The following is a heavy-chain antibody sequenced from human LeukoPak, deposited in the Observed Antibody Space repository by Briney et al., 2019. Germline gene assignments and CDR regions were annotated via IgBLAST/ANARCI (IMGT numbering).Heavy chain of an antibody. Sequence: ASVKVSCKASGGTFSSYAISWVRQAPGQGLEWMGRIIPIPGIANYAQKFQGRVTITADKSTSTAYMELSSLRSEDTAVYYCARNGGTSSLDYYYYGMDVWGQGTTVTVSS. J-gene: IGHJ6*02. V-gene: IGHV1-69*04. D-gene: IGHD2-2*01. CDR1: GGTFSSYA. CDR3: ARNGGTSSLDYYYYGMDV. CDR2: IIPIPGIA.